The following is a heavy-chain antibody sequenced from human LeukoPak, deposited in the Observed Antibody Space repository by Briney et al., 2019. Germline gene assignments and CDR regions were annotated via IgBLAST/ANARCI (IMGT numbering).Heavy chain of an antibody. CDR2: IKQDGSEK. V-gene: IGHV3-7*01. Sequence: GGSLRLSCAASGFTFSDYYMSWVRQAPGKGLEWVANIKQDGSEKYYVDSVKGRFTISRDNAKNSLYLQMNSLRAEDTAVYYCARDGRGELSWRYYYYMDVWGKGTTVTVSS. J-gene: IGHJ6*03. CDR1: GFTFSDYY. CDR3: ARDGRGELSWRYYYYMDV. D-gene: IGHD3-16*01.